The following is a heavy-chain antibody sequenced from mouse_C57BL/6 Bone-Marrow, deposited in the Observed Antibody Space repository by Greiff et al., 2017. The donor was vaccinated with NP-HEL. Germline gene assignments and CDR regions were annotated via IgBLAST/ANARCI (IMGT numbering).Heavy chain of an antibody. CDR3: TRDYYGSSPWYFDV. D-gene: IGHD1-1*01. V-gene: IGHV5-9-1*02. CDR2: ISSGGDYI. J-gene: IGHJ1*03. CDR1: GFTFSSYA. Sequence: EVMLVESGEGLVKPGGSLKLSCAASGFTFSSYAMSWVRQTPEKRLEWVAYISSGGDYIYYADTVKGRFTISRDNARNTLYLQMSSLKSEDTAMYYCTRDYYGSSPWYFDVWGTGTTVTVSS.